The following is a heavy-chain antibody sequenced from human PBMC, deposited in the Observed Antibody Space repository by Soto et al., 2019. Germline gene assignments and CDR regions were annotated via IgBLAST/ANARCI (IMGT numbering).Heavy chain of an antibody. CDR1: GGSFSGYY. J-gene: IGHJ4*02. Sequence: QVQLQQWGAGLLKPSETLSLTCAVYGGSFSGYYWSWIRQPPGKGLEWIGEINHSGSTNYNPSLKSRVPLSVGTAKNQSSLTLSSVAAADTAVYYCARRRRYCSGGSCPARFDYWGQGTLVTVSS. CDR3: ARRRRYCSGGSCPARFDY. D-gene: IGHD2-15*01. CDR2: INHSGST. V-gene: IGHV4-34*01.